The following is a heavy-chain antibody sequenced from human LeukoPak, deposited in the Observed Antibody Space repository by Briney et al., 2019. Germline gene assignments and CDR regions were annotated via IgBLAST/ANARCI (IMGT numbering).Heavy chain of an antibody. D-gene: IGHD5-18*01. CDR1: GFTFSSYW. V-gene: IGHV3-7*01. J-gene: IGHJ4*02. CDR2: IKQDGSEK. CDR3: ARDLSGVTGYTYGRGIDY. Sequence: GGSLRLSCAASGFTFSSYWMSSVRQAPGKGLEWVANIKQDGSEKYYVDSVKGRFTISRDNAKTSLYLQMNSLRAEDTAVYYCARDLSGVTGYTYGRGIDYWGQGTLVTVSS.